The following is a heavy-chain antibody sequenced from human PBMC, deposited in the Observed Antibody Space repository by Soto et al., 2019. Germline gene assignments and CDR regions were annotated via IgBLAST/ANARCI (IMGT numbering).Heavy chain of an antibody. CDR1: GFTFSSYA. D-gene: IGHD1-26*01. J-gene: IGHJ4*02. Sequence: EVQLLESGGGLVQPGGSLRLSCAASGFTFSSYAMSWVRQAPGKGLEWVSAISGSGGSTYYADSVKGRFTISRDNSKNTLYLQMNSRRAEDEAVYYCAKEVGSALHYFDYWGQGTLVTVSS. CDR2: ISGSGGST. CDR3: AKEVGSALHYFDY. V-gene: IGHV3-23*01.